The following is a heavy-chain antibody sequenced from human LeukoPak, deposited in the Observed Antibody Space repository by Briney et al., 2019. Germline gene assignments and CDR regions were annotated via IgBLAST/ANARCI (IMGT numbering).Heavy chain of an antibody. V-gene: IGHV4-61*05. CDR1: GGSISSSSYY. CDR2: IYYSGST. D-gene: IGHD3-10*01. CDR3: ARHPAGSY. Sequence: PSETLSLTCTVSGGSISSSSYYWGWIRQPPGKGLEWIGYIYYSGSTNYNPSLKSRVTISVDTSKNQFSLKLSSVTAADTAVYYCARHPAGSYWGQGTLVTVSS. J-gene: IGHJ4*02.